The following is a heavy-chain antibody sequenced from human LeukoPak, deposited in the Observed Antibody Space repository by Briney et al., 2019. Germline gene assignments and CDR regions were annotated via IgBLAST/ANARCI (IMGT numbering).Heavy chain of an antibody. V-gene: IGHV3-53*01. J-gene: IGHJ4*02. CDR1: GFTVSSNY. D-gene: IGHD5-12*01. CDR2: IYSGGST. CDR3: APDPNKWLRNY. Sequence: GGSLRLSCAASGFTVSSNYMSWVRQAPGKGLEWVSVIYSGGSTYYADSVKGRFTISRDNSKNTLNLQMNNLRAEDTAIYYCAPDPNKWLRNYWGQGTLVTVSS.